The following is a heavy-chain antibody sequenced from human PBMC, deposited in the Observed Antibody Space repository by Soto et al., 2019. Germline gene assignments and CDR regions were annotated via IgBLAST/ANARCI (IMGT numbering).Heavy chain of an antibody. Sequence: GGSLRLSCAASGFTFSSYAMHWVRQAPGKGLEWVAVISYDGSNKYYADSVKGRFTISRDNSKNTLYLQMNSLRAEDTAVYYCAREIYDIWSGYFPNSHKAPLGMDVWGQGTTVTVS. V-gene: IGHV3-30-3*01. CDR3: AREIYDIWSGYFPNSHKAPLGMDV. CDR2: ISYDGSNK. D-gene: IGHD3-3*01. CDR1: GFTFSSYA. J-gene: IGHJ6*02.